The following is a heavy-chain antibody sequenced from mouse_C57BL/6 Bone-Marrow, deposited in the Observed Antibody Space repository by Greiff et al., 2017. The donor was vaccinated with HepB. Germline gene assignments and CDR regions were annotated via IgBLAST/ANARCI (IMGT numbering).Heavy chain of an antibody. J-gene: IGHJ4*01. D-gene: IGHD2-2*01. V-gene: IGHV1-64*01. Sequence: VQLQQPGAELVKPGASVKLSCKASGYTFTSYWMHWVKQRPGQGLEWIGMIHPNSGSTNYNEKFKSKATLTVDKSSSTAYMQLSSLTSEDSAVYYCARDGVYYGYCYAMDYWGQGTSVTVSS. CDR3: ARDGVYYGYCYAMDY. CDR1: GYTFTSYW. CDR2: IHPNSGST.